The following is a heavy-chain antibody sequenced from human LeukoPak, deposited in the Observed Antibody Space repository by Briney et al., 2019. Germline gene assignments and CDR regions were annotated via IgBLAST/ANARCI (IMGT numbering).Heavy chain of an antibody. D-gene: IGHD3-9*01. J-gene: IGHJ3*02. CDR1: GGSISSYY. CDR2: IYYSGST. V-gene: IGHV4-59*12. Sequence: SETLSLTCTVSGGSISSYYWSWIRQPPGKGLEWIGYIYYSGSTNYNPSLKSRVTISVDTSKNQFSLKLSSVTAADTAVYYCAATHYDMITIEHAFDIWGQGTMVTASS. CDR3: AATHYDMITIEHAFDI.